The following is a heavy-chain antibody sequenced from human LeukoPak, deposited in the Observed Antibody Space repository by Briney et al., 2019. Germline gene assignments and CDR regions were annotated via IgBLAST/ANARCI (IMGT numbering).Heavy chain of an antibody. D-gene: IGHD5-12*01. CDR1: GFTFSGYA. J-gene: IGHJ4*02. V-gene: IGHV3-23*01. CDR3: AKEGKATLGY. CDR2: VSGSGGNT. Sequence: GGSLRLSCAASGFTFSGYAMNCVRQAPGKGLEGVSGVSGSGGNTYYADSVKGRFTISRDNSKNTLYLQLSNLRAEDTAVYYCAKEGKATLGYWGQGTLVTVSS.